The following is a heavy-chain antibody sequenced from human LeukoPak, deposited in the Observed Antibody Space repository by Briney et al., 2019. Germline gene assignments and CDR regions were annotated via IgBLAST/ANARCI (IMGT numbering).Heavy chain of an antibody. CDR3: ASVGYSYDEAFDI. D-gene: IGHD5-18*01. Sequence: SETLSLTCTVSGGSISSGSYYWSWIRQPAGKGLEWIGRIYTSGSTNYNPSLKSRVTISVDTSKNQFSLKLSSVTAADTAVYYCASVGYSYDEAFDIWGQGTMVTVSS. CDR2: IYTSGST. V-gene: IGHV4-61*02. J-gene: IGHJ3*02. CDR1: GGSISSGSYY.